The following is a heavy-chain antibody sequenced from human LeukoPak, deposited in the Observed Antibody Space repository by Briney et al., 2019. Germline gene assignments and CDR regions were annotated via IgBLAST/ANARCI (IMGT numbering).Heavy chain of an antibody. CDR1: GFTFSSYD. Sequence: GGSLTLSCAASGFTFSSYDMTWVRQAPGKGLEYVSSISSTTIYKFSAGSVKGRFTISRDNVKNSLYLQVNSLRAEDSAVYYCARIGLGRDGYNAFDYWGQGVLVTVSS. CDR2: ISSTTIYK. D-gene: IGHD5-24*01. V-gene: IGHV3-21*01. J-gene: IGHJ4*02. CDR3: ARIGLGRDGYNAFDY.